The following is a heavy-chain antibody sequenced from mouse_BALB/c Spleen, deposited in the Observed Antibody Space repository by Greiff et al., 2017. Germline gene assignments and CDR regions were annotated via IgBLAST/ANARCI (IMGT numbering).Heavy chain of an antibody. CDR3: TRGGGDYSFYFDY. D-gene: IGHD1-1*01. V-gene: IGHV1S22*01. Sequence: LQQPGSELVRPGASVKLSCKASGYTFTSYWMHWVKQRHGQGLEWIGNIYPGSGSTNYDEKFKSKGTLTVDTSSSTAYMHLSSLTSEDSAVYYCTRGGGDYSFYFDYWGQGTTLTVSS. CDR2: IYPGSGST. CDR1: GYTFTSYW. J-gene: IGHJ2*01.